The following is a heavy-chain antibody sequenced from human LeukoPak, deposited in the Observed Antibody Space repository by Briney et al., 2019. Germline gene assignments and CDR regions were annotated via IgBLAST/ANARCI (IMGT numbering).Heavy chain of an antibody. D-gene: IGHD2-21*02. Sequence: SENLSLTCAVYDGSFSVYYWSWIRQPPGKGLEWIGEINHSGSTNYNPSLKSRVTISVDTSNNQFSLKLSSVTAADSAVYYCARQHCGGDCSLDYWGQGTLATVSS. V-gene: IGHV4-34*01. CDR3: ARQHCGGDCSLDY. CDR2: INHSGST. CDR1: DGSFSVYY. J-gene: IGHJ4*02.